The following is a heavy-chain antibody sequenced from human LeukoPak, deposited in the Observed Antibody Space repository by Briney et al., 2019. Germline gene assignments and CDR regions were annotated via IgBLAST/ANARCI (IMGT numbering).Heavy chain of an antibody. CDR3: ATPPPIAAAGTDY. V-gene: IGHV3-11*04. Sequence: PGGSLRLSCAASGFTFSDYYMSWIRQAPGKGLEGVSYISSSGSTIYYADSVKGRFTISRDNAKNSLYLQMNSLRAEDTAVYYCATPPPIAAAGTDYWGQGTLVTVSS. D-gene: IGHD6-13*01. J-gene: IGHJ4*02. CDR2: ISSSGSTI. CDR1: GFTFSDYY.